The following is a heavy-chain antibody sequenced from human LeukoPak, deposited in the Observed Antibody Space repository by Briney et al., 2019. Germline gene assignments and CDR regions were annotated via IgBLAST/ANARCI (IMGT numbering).Heavy chain of an antibody. CDR3: ARQPGGTAAFDI. J-gene: IGHJ3*02. V-gene: IGHV4-34*01. D-gene: IGHD1-14*01. CDR1: GGSFSGHY. CDR2: INHSGST. Sequence: SETLSLTCAVYGGSFSGHYWSWIRQPPGKGLEWIGEINHSGSTNYNPSLKSRVTISVDTSKNQFSLMLTSVTAADTAVYYCARQPGGTAAFDIWAQGTMVTVSS.